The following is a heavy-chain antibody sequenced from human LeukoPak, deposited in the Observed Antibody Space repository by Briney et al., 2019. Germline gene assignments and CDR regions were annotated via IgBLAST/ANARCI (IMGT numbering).Heavy chain of an antibody. V-gene: IGHV1-46*01. D-gene: IGHD3-10*01. CDR3: ARVTMLRGVIGTNGMDI. CDR2: IIPSGGDT. Sequence: ASVKVSCKASGYTFTNYYIHWVRQAPGQGPEWMGVIIPSGGDTTYAQRFRGRVTMTRDTSTSAAYMELTSLRSEDTAVYYCARVTMLRGVIGTNGMDIWGQGTTVTVSS. CDR1: GYTFTNYY. J-gene: IGHJ6*02.